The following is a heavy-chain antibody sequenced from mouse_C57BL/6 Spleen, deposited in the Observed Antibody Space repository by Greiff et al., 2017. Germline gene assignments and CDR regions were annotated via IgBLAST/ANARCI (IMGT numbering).Heavy chain of an antibody. Sequence: DVKLVESGGGLVKPGGSLKLSCAASGFTFSDYGMHWVRQAPEKGLEWVAYISSGSSTIYYADTVKGRFTISRDNAKNTLFLQMTSLRSEDTAMYYCARSLGREAMDYWGQGTSVTVSS. CDR2: ISSGSSTI. D-gene: IGHD4-1*01. CDR1: GFTFSDYG. V-gene: IGHV5-17*01. CDR3: ARSLGREAMDY. J-gene: IGHJ4*01.